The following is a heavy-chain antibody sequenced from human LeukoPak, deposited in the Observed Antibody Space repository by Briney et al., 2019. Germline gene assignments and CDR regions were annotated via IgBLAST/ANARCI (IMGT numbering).Heavy chain of an antibody. CDR1: GGTFSSYA. CDR2: IIPIFGTA. D-gene: IGHD5-24*01. CDR3: AREARGRDGYNPDD. Sequence: GASVKVSCKASGGTFSSYAISWVRQAPGQGLEWMGGIIPIFGTANYAQKFQGRVTITADESTSTAYMELSRLRSEDTAVYYCAREARGRDGYNPDDWGQGTLVTVFS. J-gene: IGHJ4*02. V-gene: IGHV1-69*01.